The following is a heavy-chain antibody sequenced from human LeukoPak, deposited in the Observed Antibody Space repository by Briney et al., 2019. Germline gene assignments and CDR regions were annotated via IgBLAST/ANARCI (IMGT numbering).Heavy chain of an antibody. J-gene: IGHJ4*02. D-gene: IGHD2-15*01. CDR1: GFTFSSYS. Sequence: PGGSLRLSCAASGFTFSSYSMNWVRQAPGKGLEWVAVIWYDGSNKYYADSVKGRFTISRDNSKNTLYLQMNSLRAEDTAVYYCVRELEGGLGDYWGQGTLVTVSS. CDR2: IWYDGSNK. V-gene: IGHV3-33*08. CDR3: VRELEGGLGDY.